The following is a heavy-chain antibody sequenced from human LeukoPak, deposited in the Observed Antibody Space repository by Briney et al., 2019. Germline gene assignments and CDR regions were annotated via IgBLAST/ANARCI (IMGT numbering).Heavy chain of an antibody. CDR3: AKVKTDILTGYYPYYFDY. Sequence: GGSLRLSCAASGFTLSSYAMSWVRQAPGKGLEWVSAISGSGGSTYYADSVKGRFTISRDNSKNTLYLQMNSLRAEDTAVYYCAKVKTDILTGYYPYYFDYWGQGTLVTVSS. CDR1: GFTLSSYA. V-gene: IGHV3-23*01. D-gene: IGHD3-9*01. J-gene: IGHJ4*02. CDR2: ISGSGGST.